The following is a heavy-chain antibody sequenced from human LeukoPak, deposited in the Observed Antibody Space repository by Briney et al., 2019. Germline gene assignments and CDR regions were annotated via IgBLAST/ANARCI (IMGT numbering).Heavy chain of an antibody. V-gene: IGHV3-48*02. D-gene: IGHD6-19*01. J-gene: IGHJ4*02. CDR3: ARVSTDWSLDY. CDR1: GFTFSTYS. Sequence: GGSLRLSCSASGFTFSTYSMNWVRQAPGKGLEWLSYISSARSTTYYADSVKGRFTISRDNAKRSLYLQMTSLRDEETAVYYCARVSTDWSLDYWGQGTLVTVSS. CDR2: ISSARSTT.